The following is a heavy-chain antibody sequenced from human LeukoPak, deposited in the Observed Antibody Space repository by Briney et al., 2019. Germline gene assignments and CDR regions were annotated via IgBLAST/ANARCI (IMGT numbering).Heavy chain of an antibody. Sequence: GGSLRLSCAASGFTFSSYSMNWVRQAPGKGLEWVSSISSSSSYIYYADSVKGRFTISRDNAKNSLFLQMNSLRVEDSALYCTKVPSGGPPDFWGQGTLVTVSS. CDR2: ISSSSSYI. D-gene: IGHD3-10*01. CDR3: KVPSGGPPDF. J-gene: IGHJ4*02. CDR1: GFTFSSYS. V-gene: IGHV3-21*04.